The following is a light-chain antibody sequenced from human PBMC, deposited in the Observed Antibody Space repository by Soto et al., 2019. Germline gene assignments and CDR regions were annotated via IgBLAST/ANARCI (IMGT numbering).Light chain of an antibody. V-gene: IGKV1-5*03. CDR3: QHYNTYSGT. Sequence: DIQMTQSPSPLSASVGDRVTITCRASQSINSWLAWYQQKPGKAPKLLIYRASSLESGVPSRFSGSGSGTEFTLTISSLQPDDFSTYYCQHYNTYSGTFGPGTKVDIK. J-gene: IGKJ3*01. CDR2: RAS. CDR1: QSINSW.